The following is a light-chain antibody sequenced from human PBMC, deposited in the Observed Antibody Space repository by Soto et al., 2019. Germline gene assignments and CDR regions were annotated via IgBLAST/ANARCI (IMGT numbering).Light chain of an antibody. Sequence: EIVMTQSPATLSVSPGERATLSCRASQSVSSNLAWYQQKPDQAPRPLIYGASTRATGIPARFSGSGSGTEFTLTISSLQSEDFAVYYCQQYNNWPRTFGQGTKVDIK. CDR2: GAS. CDR3: QQYNNWPRT. V-gene: IGKV3-15*01. J-gene: IGKJ1*01. CDR1: QSVSSN.